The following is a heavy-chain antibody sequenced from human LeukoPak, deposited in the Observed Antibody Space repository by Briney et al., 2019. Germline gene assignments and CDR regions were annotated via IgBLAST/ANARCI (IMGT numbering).Heavy chain of an antibody. V-gene: IGHV1-46*01. Sequence: ASVKVSCKASGYTFTSYYMHWVRQAPGEGLEWMGIINPTGGSTSYAQKFEGRATTTRETSTSTVYMELSSLRSEDTAVYYCAKNLVGRPDPWESSGYRGQGNLVTVSS. CDR2: INPTGGST. CDR3: AKNLVGRPDPWESSGY. J-gene: IGHJ4*02. CDR1: GYTFTSYY. D-gene: IGHD1-26*01.